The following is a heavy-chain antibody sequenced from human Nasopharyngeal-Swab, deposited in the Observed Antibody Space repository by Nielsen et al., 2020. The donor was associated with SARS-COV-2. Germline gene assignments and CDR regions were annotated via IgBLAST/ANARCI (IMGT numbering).Heavy chain of an antibody. CDR1: GFTFDDYT. J-gene: IGHJ4*02. CDR2: ISWDGGST. CDR3: AKDRHAAMVRGVCFDY. Sequence: GESLKISCAASGFTFDDYTMHWVRQAPGKGLEWVSLISWDGGSTYYADSVKGRFTISRDNSKNSLYLQMNSLRTEDTALYYCAKDRHAAMVRGVCFDYWGQGTLVTVSS. V-gene: IGHV3-43*01. D-gene: IGHD3-10*01.